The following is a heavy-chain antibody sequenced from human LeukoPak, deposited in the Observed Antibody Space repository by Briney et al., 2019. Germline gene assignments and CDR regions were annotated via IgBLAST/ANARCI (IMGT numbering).Heavy chain of an antibody. J-gene: IGHJ4*02. CDR1: GFTLSRST. CDR2: LNAGGGTT. D-gene: IGHD3-10*01. CDR3: ARGTDGEGYYRPFGY. V-gene: IGHV3-23*01. Sequence: GGSLRLSCAASGFTLSRSTMSWLRQAPGKGLEWVSALNAGGGTTSAESVKGRFSISRDDSKNTLYLQMNSLRAEDTAVYYCARGTDGEGYYRPFGYWGQGTLVTVSS.